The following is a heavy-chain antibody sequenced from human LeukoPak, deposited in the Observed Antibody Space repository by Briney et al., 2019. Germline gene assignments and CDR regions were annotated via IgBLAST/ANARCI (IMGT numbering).Heavy chain of an antibody. D-gene: IGHD4-11*01. CDR2: IYPGDSDT. CDR1: GYSFTSYW. V-gene: IGHV5-51*01. CDR3: ARPYSNSEDFDY. J-gene: IGHJ4*02. Sequence: GESLKISSKGPGYSFTSYWISWVRQMPGKGLEWMGIIYPGDSDTRYIPSFQGQVTISADKSISTTYLQWSSLKASDTAMYYCARPYSNSEDFDYWGQGTLVTVSS.